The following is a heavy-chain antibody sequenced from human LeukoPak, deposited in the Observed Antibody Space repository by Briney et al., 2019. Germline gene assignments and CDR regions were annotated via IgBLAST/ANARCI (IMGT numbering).Heavy chain of an antibody. Sequence: PGGSLRLSCAASGFTFSSYAMHWVRQAPGKGLEWVAVISYDGSKKYYADSVKGRFTISRDNSKNTLFLQMNSLRTEDTAVYYCASSIPEQLLPTFPRYYFDYWGQGTLVTVSS. CDR3: ASSIPEQLLPTFPRYYFDY. J-gene: IGHJ4*02. V-gene: IGHV3-30-3*01. D-gene: IGHD2/OR15-2a*01. CDR1: GFTFSSYA. CDR2: ISYDGSKK.